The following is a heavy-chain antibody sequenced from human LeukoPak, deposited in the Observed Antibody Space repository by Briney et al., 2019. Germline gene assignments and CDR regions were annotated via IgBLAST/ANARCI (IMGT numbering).Heavy chain of an antibody. D-gene: IGHD3-10*01. CDR1: GFTFSSYA. V-gene: IGHV3-30-3*01. CDR3: ARDYGSGSYYQSYYYYGMDV. J-gene: IGHJ6*04. CDR2: ISYDGSNK. Sequence: PGGSLRLSCAASGFTFSSYAMHWVRQAPGKGLEWVAVISYDGSNKYHADSVKGRFTISRDNSKNTLYLQMNSLRAEDTAVYYCARDYGSGSYYQSYYYYGMDVWGKGTTVTVSS.